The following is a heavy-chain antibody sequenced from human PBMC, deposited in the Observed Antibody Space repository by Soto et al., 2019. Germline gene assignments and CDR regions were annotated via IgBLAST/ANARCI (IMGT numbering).Heavy chain of an antibody. J-gene: IGHJ5*02. CDR2: IYPGDSDT. Sequence: PGESLKISCKGSGYSFTSYWIGWVRQMPEKRLERMGIIYPGDSDTRYSPSFQGQVTISADKSISTAYLQWSSLKASDTAMYYCARLSIVVVPAAAKETPDWFDPWGQG. V-gene: IGHV5-51*01. D-gene: IGHD2-2*01. CDR1: GYSFTSYW. CDR3: ARLSIVVVPAAAKETPDWFDP.